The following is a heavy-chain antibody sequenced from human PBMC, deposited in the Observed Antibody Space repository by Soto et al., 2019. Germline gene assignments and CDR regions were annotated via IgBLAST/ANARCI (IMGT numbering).Heavy chain of an antibody. Sequence: GASLKVSCKASGGTFSSYAISWVRQAPGQRLEWMGWINPGNGNTKYSQKFQGRVTITRDTSASTAYMELSSLRSEDTAVYYCARWRLGITEEYAFDIWGQGQWSPSPQ. CDR1: GGTFSSYA. V-gene: IGHV1-3*01. CDR3: ARWRLGITEEYAFDI. CDR2: INPGNGNT. J-gene: IGHJ3*02. D-gene: IGHD7-27*01.